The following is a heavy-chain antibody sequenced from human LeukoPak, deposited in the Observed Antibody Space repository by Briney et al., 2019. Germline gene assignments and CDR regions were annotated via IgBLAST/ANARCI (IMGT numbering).Heavy chain of an antibody. D-gene: IGHD6-13*01. CDR1: GGTFSSYA. CDR3: ASTSSAGKNYFDY. V-gene: IGHV1-69*04. CDR2: IIPILGIA. J-gene: IGHJ4*02. Sequence: GASVKVSCKASGGTFSSYAISWVRQAPGQGLEWMGRIIPILGIANYAQKFQGRVTITADKSTSTAYMELSSLRSEDTAVYYCASTSSAGKNYFDYWGQGTLVTVSS.